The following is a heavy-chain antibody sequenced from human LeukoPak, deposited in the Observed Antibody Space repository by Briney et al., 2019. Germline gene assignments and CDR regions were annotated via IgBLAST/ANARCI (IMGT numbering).Heavy chain of an antibody. V-gene: IGHV4-39*07. CDR1: GGSISSSSYY. J-gene: IGHJ5*02. CDR3: ARRRVCSPRVNWFDP. Sequence: SETLSLTCTVSGGSISSSSYYWSWIRQPPGKGLEWIGEINHSGSTNYNPSLKSRVTISVDTSKNQFSLKLSSVTAADTAVYYCARRRVCSPRVNWFDPWGQGTLVTVSS. CDR2: INHSGST. D-gene: IGHD6-13*01.